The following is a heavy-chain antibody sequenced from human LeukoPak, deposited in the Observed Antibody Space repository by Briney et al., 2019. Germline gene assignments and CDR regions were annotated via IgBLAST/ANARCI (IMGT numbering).Heavy chain of an antibody. V-gene: IGHV3-7*03. CDR1: GFTFSSYW. CDR2: IKGDGSEK. CDR3: ARRSFDY. J-gene: IGHJ4*02. Sequence: GGSLRLSCVASGFTFSSYWMSWVRQAPGKGLEWVANIKGDGSEKYYVDSVKGRFTISRDNAKNSLDLQMNSLRAEDTAVYYCARRSFDYWGQGTLVTVSS.